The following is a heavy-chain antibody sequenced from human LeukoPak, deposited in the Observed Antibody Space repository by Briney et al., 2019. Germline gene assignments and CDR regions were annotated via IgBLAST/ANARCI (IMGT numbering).Heavy chain of an antibody. CDR3: AKDLPPYYYDSSGYSHDAFDI. CDR1: GFTFSSYA. CDR2: ISGSGGST. V-gene: IGHV3-23*01. Sequence: GGSLRLSCAASGFTFSSYAMSWVRQAPGKGLEWVSAISGSGGSTYYAGSVKGRFTISRDNSKNTLYLQMNSLRAEDTAVYYCAKDLPPYYYDSSGYSHDAFDIWGQGTMVTVSS. J-gene: IGHJ3*02. D-gene: IGHD3-22*01.